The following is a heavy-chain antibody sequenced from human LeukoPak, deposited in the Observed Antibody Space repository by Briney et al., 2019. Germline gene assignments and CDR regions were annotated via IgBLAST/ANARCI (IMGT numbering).Heavy chain of an antibody. CDR2: IYSGGGA. V-gene: IGHV3-53*01. D-gene: IGHD6-19*01. CDR3: ARRDTTGWYHHFDY. Sequence: PGGSLRLSCAASGFTVSSNYMSWVRQAPGKGLEWVSVIYSGGGANYADSVKGRFAISRDNSRNTLFLQMSSLRAEDTAVYYCARRDTTGWYHHFDYWGQGTLVTVSS. CDR1: GFTVSSNY. J-gene: IGHJ4*02.